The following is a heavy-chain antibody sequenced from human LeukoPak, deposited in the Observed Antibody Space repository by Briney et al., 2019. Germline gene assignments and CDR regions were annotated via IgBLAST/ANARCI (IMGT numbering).Heavy chain of an antibody. CDR2: IYYSGNS. CDR3: WRPHCSNSVCSSSRVDF. J-gene: IGHJ4*02. Sequence: PSETLSLTCTVSGGSISSSSYYWGWIRQPPGRGLEWIGSIYYSGNSFHNPSLKSRVTISVDTSKNQFSLRLKSVTAADTAVYYCWRPHCSNSVCSSSRVDFWGQGTLVTVSS. CDR1: GGSISSSSYY. D-gene: IGHD2-8*01. V-gene: IGHV4-39*01.